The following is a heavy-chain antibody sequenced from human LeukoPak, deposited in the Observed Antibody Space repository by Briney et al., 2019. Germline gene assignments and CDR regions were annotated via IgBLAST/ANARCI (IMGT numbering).Heavy chain of an antibody. Sequence: ASVKVSCKASGYTFTSYGISWVRQATGQGLEWMGWMSPNSGNTGYAQKFQGRITMTKSTSISTAYMELSDLESEDTAVYYCARTPPDYGIDYWGQGTLVTVSS. D-gene: IGHD4-17*01. J-gene: IGHJ4*02. CDR3: ARTPPDYGIDY. CDR2: MSPNSGNT. V-gene: IGHV1-8*02. CDR1: GYTFTSYG.